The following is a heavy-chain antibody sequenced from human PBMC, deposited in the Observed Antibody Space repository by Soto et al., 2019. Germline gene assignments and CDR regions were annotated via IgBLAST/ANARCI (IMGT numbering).Heavy chain of an antibody. D-gene: IGHD5-12*01. Sequence: SVKVSCKASGFTFTSSAVQWVRQARGQRLEWIGWIVVGSGNTNYAQKFQERVTITRDMSTSTAYMELSSLRSEDTAVYYCAAFRRRDGSNLSIDYWGQGTLVTVSS. V-gene: IGHV1-58*01. J-gene: IGHJ4*02. CDR1: GFTFTSSA. CDR3: AAFRRRDGSNLSIDY. CDR2: IVVGSGNT.